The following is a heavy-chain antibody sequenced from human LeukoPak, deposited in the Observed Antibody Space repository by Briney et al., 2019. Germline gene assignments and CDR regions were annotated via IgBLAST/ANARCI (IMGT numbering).Heavy chain of an antibody. CDR3: AKDPVRYFDWLSNLDY. Sequence: GGSLRLSCAASGFTFSSYAMSWVRQAPGKGLEWVSAISGSGGSTYYADSVKGRFTVSRDNSKNTLYLQMNSLRAEDTAVYYCAKDPVRYFDWLSNLDYWGQGTLVTVSS. D-gene: IGHD3-9*01. CDR2: ISGSGGST. J-gene: IGHJ4*02. V-gene: IGHV3-23*01. CDR1: GFTFSSYA.